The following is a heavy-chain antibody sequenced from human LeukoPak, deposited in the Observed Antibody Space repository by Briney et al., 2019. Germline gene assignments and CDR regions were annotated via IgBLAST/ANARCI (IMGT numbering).Heavy chain of an antibody. V-gene: IGHV4-59*01. CDR3: ARDFRGSVDAFDI. CDR1: GGSISDYH. Sequence: SETLSLTCTVSGGSISDYHWNWMRQPPGKGLEWIGYIYYSGRTNYNPSLKSRVSISVDTSKNQFSLKLSSVTAADTVVYYCARDFRGSVDAFDIWGQGTMVAVSS. CDR2: IYYSGRT. J-gene: IGHJ3*02.